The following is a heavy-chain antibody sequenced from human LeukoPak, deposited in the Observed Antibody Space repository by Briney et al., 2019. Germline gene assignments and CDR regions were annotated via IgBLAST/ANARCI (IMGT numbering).Heavy chain of an antibody. D-gene: IGHD1-26*01. Sequence: ASVKVSCKASGYTFTSYAMHWVRQAPGQRLEWMGWINAGNGNTKYSQEFQGRVTMTRDTSISTAYMELSSLRFDDTAVYYCARGPIQSIWSYHLTYFDYWGRGTLVTVSS. V-gene: IGHV1-3*01. J-gene: IGHJ4*02. CDR1: GYTFTSYA. CDR2: INAGNGNT. CDR3: ARGPIQSIWSYHLTYFDY.